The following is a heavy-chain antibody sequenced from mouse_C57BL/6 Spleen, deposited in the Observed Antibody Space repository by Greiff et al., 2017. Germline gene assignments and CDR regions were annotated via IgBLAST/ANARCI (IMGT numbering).Heavy chain of an antibody. V-gene: IGHV1-80*01. CDR2: IYPGDGDT. D-gene: IGHD1-1*01. Sequence: QVHVKQSGAELVKPGASVKISCKASGYAFSSYWMNWVKQRPGKGLEWIGQIYPGDGDTNYNGKFKGKATLTADKSSSTAYMQLSSLTSEDSAVYFCARSLFTTVVAKYAMDYWGQGTSVTVSS. J-gene: IGHJ4*01. CDR1: GYAFSSYW. CDR3: ARSLFTTVVAKYAMDY.